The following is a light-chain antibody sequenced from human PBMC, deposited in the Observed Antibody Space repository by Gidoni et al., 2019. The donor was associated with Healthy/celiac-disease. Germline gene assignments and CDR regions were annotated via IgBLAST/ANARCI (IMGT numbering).Light chain of an antibody. CDR3: QQSYSTPPT. Sequence: DIQMTQSPSSLSASVGDRVTITCRASQSISSYLNWYQQKPGKAPKLLIYAASRLQIGVPSRFSGSGSGTDFTLTISRLQPEDFATYYCQQSYSTPPTFGQGTKVEIK. J-gene: IGKJ1*01. CDR1: QSISSY. CDR2: AAS. V-gene: IGKV1-39*01.